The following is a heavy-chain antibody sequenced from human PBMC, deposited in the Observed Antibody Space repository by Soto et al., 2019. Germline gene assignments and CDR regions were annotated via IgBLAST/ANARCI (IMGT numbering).Heavy chain of an antibody. D-gene: IGHD3-3*01. V-gene: IGHV1-18*01. CDR2: ISAYNGNT. CDR1: GYTFTSYG. Sequence: QVQLVQSGAEVKKPGASVKVSCKASGYTFTSYGISWVRQAPGQGLEWMGWISAYNGNTNYAQKLQGRGTMTTDTSTSKAYMELRSLRSDDTAVYYCARAIIIFGVVTGFDYWGQGTMVTVSS. CDR3: ARAIIIFGVVTGFDY. J-gene: IGHJ4*02.